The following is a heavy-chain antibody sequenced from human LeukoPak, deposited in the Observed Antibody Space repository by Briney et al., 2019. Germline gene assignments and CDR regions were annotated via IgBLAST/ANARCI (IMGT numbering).Heavy chain of an antibody. V-gene: IGHV3-23*01. J-gene: IGHJ4*02. CDR2: ISGSGGST. CDR1: GFTFSTYA. Sequence: GGSLRLSCAASGFTFSTYAMSWVRQAPGKGLEWVSAISGSGGSTYYADSVKGRFTISRDNSKNTLYLQMNSLRAEDTAVYYCAKSKVGARGIIDYWGQGTLVTVSS. CDR3: AKSKVGARGIIDY. D-gene: IGHD1-26*01.